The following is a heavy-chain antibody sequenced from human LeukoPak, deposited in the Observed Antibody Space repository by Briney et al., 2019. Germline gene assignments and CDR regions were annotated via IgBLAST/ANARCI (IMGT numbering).Heavy chain of an antibody. D-gene: IGHD5-18*01. J-gene: IGHJ4*02. Sequence: PGGSLRLSCAASGFTCSSNYMSLVRQAPGKGLEWVSVIYSGGSTYYADSVKGRFTISRDNSKNTLYLQMNSLRAEDTAVYYCASRRGYSYGFDYWGQGTLVTVSS. CDR3: ASRRGYSYGFDY. CDR2: IYSGGST. V-gene: IGHV3-66*01. CDR1: GFTCSSNY.